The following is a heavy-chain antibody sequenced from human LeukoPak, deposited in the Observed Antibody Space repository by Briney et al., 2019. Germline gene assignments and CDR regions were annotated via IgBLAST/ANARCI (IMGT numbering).Heavy chain of an antibody. J-gene: IGHJ4*02. CDR1: GYTFTSYY. V-gene: IGHV1-46*01. CDR2: INPSGGST. Sequence: ASVKVSCKASGYTFTSYYMHWVRQAPGQGLEWMGIINPSGGSTSYAQKFQGRVTMTRDMSTSTVYMELSSLRSEDTAVYYCARATLAARRGYCFDYWGQGTLVTVSS. D-gene: IGHD6-6*01. CDR3: ARATLAARRGYCFDY.